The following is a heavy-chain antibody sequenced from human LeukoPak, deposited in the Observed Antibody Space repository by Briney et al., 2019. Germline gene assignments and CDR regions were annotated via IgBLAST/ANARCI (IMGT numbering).Heavy chain of an antibody. J-gene: IGHJ3*02. V-gene: IGHV4-30-4*01. D-gene: IGHD3-22*01. CDR2: IYYSGST. CDR1: GGSIGSGDYY. CDR3: ARSYYDSLGAFDI. Sequence: PSETLSLTCTVSGGSIGSGDYYWSWIRQPPGKGLEWIGYIYYSGSTYYNPSLKSRVTISVDTSKNQFSLKLSSVTAADTAVYYCARSYYDSLGAFDIWGQGTMVTVSS.